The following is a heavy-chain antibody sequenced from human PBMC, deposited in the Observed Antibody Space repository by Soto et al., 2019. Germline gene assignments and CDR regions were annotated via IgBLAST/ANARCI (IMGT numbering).Heavy chain of an antibody. J-gene: IGHJ4*02. Sequence: GGSLRLSCAASGFTFSSYWMSWVRQAPGKGLEWVANIKQDGSEKYYVDSVKGRFTISRDNAKNSLYLQMNSLRAEDTAVYYCARDPNLGYSSGWGPLVYWGQGTLVTVSS. CDR3: ARDPNLGYSSGWGPLVY. D-gene: IGHD6-19*01. CDR2: IKQDGSEK. V-gene: IGHV3-7*03. CDR1: GFTFSSYW.